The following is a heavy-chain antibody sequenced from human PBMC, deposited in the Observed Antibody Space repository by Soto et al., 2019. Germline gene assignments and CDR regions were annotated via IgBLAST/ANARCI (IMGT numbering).Heavy chain of an antibody. CDR2: IYYSGST. V-gene: IGHV4-31*03. CDR1: GGSISSGGYY. J-gene: IGHJ5*02. D-gene: IGHD3-16*01. Sequence: QVQLQESGPGLVKPSQTLSLTCTVSGGSISSGGYYWSWIRQHPGKGLEWIGYIYYSGSTYYNPSLKSRVTISVDTSKNLFSRMLSSVTAADPAVYYWTRVGGINWFDPWGQGTLVTVSS. CDR3: TRVGGINWFDP.